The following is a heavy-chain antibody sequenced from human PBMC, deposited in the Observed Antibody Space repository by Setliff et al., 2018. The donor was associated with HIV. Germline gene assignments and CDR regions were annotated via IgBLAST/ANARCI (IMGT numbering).Heavy chain of an antibody. CDR1: GTSINSHY. V-gene: IGHV4-59*11. CDR2: IYFTGIP. Sequence: PSETLSLTCTVSGTSINSHYWSWIRQTPGKGLQWIGLIYFTGIPTYNPSLEGRITMSVDRSKNQFSLRLTSVTAADTAMYYCARVSRLHPFDPWGQGTLVPVSS. D-gene: IGHD2-15*01. J-gene: IGHJ5*02. CDR3: ARVSRLHPFDP.